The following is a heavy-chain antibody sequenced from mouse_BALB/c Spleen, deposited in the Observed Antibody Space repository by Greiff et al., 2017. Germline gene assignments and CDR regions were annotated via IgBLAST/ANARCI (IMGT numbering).Heavy chain of an antibody. CDR3: ARSLGAMDY. D-gene: IGHD3-3*01. J-gene: IGHJ4*01. CDR1: GFTFSSFG. Sequence: EVQRVESGGGLVQPGGSRKLSCAASGFTFSSFGMHWVRQAPEKGLEWVAYISSGSSTIYYADTVKGRFTISRDNPKNTLFLQMTSLRSEDTAMYYCARSLGAMDYWGQGTSVTVSS. V-gene: IGHV5-17*02. CDR2: ISSGSSTI.